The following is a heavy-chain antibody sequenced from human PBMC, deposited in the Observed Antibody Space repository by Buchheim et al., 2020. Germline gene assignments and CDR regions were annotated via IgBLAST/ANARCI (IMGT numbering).Heavy chain of an antibody. CDR1: GYTFTSYY. CDR3: ARGRLEVCDYTTCYYYYGMDV. Sequence: QVQLVQSGAEVKKPGASVKVSCKASGYTFTSYYMHWVRQAPGQGLEWMGIINPSGGSTSYAQKFQGRVTSTRATSTSTLYLELSSLRAEDTSVYYCARGRLEVCDYTTCYYYYGMDVWGQEIT. V-gene: IGHV1-46*03. D-gene: IGHD4-11*01. J-gene: IGHJ6*02. CDR2: INPSGGST.